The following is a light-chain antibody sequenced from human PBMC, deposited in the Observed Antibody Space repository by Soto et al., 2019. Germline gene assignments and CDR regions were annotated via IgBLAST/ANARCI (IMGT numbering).Light chain of an antibody. V-gene: IGLV2-11*01. CDR1: SSDVGGYKF. J-gene: IGLJ1*01. Sequence: SALTQPRSVSGSPGQSVTISCTGTSSDVGGYKFVSWYQQHAGKAPKFMIYEVSKRPSGVPDRFSGSKSGNTAFLTISGLQAEDEADYYCCSYAGFYTSVFGTGTKLTV. CDR2: EVS. CDR3: CSYAGFYTSV.